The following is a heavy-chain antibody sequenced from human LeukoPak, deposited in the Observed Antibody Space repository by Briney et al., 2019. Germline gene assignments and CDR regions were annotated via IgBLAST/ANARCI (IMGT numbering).Heavy chain of an antibody. CDR2: ITGSGGSI. V-gene: IGHV3-23*01. Sequence: GRSLRLSCAASGFTFSSYAINWVRQAPGKGLEWVSGITGSGGSIYYADSVKGRFSISRDNSKNTLNLQMNSLRAEDTAVYYCAKDSSFCRGGSCYITTTYYFDYWGQGTLVTVSS. D-gene: IGHD2-15*01. J-gene: IGHJ4*02. CDR1: GFTFSSYA. CDR3: AKDSSFCRGGSCYITTTYYFDY.